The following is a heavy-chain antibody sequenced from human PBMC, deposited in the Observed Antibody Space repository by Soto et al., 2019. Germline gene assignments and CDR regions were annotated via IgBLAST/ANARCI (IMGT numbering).Heavy chain of an antibody. J-gene: IGHJ6*02. V-gene: IGHV1-8*01. Sequence: ASVKVSCKASGYTFTSYDINWLRQATGQGLEWMGWMNPNSGNTGYAQKFQGRVTMTRNTSISTAYMELSSLRSEDTAVYYCARGSMTTVTMDVWGQGTTVTVSS. CDR2: MNPNSGNT. D-gene: IGHD4-17*01. CDR3: ARGSMTTVTMDV. CDR1: GYTFTSYD.